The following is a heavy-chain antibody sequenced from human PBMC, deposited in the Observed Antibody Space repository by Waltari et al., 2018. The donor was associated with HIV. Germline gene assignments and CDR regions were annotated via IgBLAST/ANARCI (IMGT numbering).Heavy chain of an antibody. CDR3: ARDLGYCSGGSCYYGMDV. CDR2: INPNSGGT. Sequence: QVQLVQSGAEVKKPGASVKVSCKASGYTFTGYYMHWVRQAPGQGLEWMGWINPNSGGTNYAQKFQGWVTMTRDTSISTAYMELSRLRSDDTAVYYCARDLGYCSGGSCYYGMDVWGQGTTVTVSS. CDR1: GYTFTGYY. V-gene: IGHV1-2*04. J-gene: IGHJ6*02. D-gene: IGHD2-15*01.